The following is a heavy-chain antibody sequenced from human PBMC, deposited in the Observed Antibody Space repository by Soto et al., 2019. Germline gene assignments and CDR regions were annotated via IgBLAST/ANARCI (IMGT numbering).Heavy chain of an antibody. D-gene: IGHD2-8*01. CDR2: ISPYNGNA. J-gene: IGHJ4*02. V-gene: IGHV1-18*04. CDR1: GYTFSNYA. CDR3: ARAISLIMGAPAY. Sequence: ASVKVSCKTSGYTFSNYAISWVRQAPGQGLEWMGWISPYNGNANYTEKFQCRFSMTTDTSTTTAYMELTSLTSDDTAIYYCARAISLIMGAPAYWGQRTLITVSS.